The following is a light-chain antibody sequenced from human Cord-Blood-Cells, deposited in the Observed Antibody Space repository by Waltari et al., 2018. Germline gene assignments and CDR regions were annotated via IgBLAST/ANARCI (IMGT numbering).Light chain of an antibody. CDR1: QSVSSSY. V-gene: IGKV3-20*01. CDR2: GAS. CDR3: QQYGSSPYT. Sequence: EIVLTQSPGTLSLSPGERDTISCRASQSVSSSYLAWYQQKPSQAPRLLIYGASSRATGIPDRFSGSGSGTDFTLTISRLEPEDFAVYYCQQYGSSPYTFGQGTKLEIK. J-gene: IGKJ2*01.